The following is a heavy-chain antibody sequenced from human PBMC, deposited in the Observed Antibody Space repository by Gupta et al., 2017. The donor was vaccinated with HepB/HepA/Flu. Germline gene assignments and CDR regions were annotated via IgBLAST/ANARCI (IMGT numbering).Heavy chain of an antibody. CDR1: GGSISSYY. Sequence: QVQLQESGPGLVKPSETLSLTCTVSGGSISSYYWSWIRQPAGKGLEWIGRIYTSGSTNYNPSLKSRVTMSVDTSKNQFSLKLSSVPAADTAVYYCARVRDSGRGGGDPHDYWGQGTLVTVSS. CDR2: IYTSGST. J-gene: IGHJ4*02. V-gene: IGHV4-4*07. D-gene: IGHD1-26*01. CDR3: ARVRDSGRGGGDPHDY.